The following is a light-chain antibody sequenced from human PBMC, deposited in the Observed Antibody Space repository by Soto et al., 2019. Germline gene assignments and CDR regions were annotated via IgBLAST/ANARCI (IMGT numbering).Light chain of an antibody. J-gene: IGKJ2*01. CDR1: QALSND. CDR3: LHDYSFPYT. CDR2: GAS. V-gene: IGKV1-6*01. Sequence: IQLTQSPSVLSASVGDTVTITCRASQALSNDLGWYQQKSGRAPKLLIFGASTLQSGVPSRFSGSGSGTDFTLTISSLQPEDFATYYCLHDYSFPYTVVQGTKVDIK.